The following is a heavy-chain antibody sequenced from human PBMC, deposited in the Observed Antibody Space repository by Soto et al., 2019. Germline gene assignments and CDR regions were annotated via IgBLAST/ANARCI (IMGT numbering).Heavy chain of an antibody. CDR3: ARDYYRFNSGYGFSMDV. V-gene: IGHV3-30-3*01. CDR1: GFTFSSYA. D-gene: IGHD5-12*01. Sequence: QVQLVESGGGVVQPGRSLRLSCAASGFTFSSYAMHWVRQAPGKGLEWVAVISYDGSNKYYADSVKGRFTISRDNSKNTLYLQMISQRAEDTAVYYCARDYYRFNSGYGFSMDVWGQGTTVTVSS. CDR2: ISYDGSNK. J-gene: IGHJ6*02.